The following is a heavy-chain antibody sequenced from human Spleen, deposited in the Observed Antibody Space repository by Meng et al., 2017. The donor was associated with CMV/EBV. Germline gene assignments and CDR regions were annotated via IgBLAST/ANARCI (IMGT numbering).Heavy chain of an antibody. J-gene: IGHJ5*02. CDR2: INPNSGNT. D-gene: IGHD6-13*01. CDR1: GYTFTGYY. Sequence: ASVKVSCKASGYTFTGYYMHWVRQAPGQGLEWMGWINPNSGNTGYAQKFQGRVTMTTDTSTSTAYMELRSLRSDDTAVYYCAKDEQQRGGWFDPWGQGTLVTVSS. CDR3: AKDEQQRGGWFDP. V-gene: IGHV1-2*02.